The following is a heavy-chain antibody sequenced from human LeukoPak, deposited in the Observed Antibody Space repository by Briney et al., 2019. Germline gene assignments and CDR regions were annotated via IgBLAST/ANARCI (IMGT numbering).Heavy chain of an antibody. CDR3: ARESPFGGVNWFDP. CDR1: GGSISSGGYY. J-gene: IGHJ5*02. Sequence: PSETLSLTCTVSGGSISSGGYYWSWIRQPPGKGLEWIGYIYHSGSTYYNPSLKSRVTISVDRSKNQFSLKLSSVTAADTAVYYCARESPFGGVNWFDPWGQGTLVTVSS. CDR2: IYHSGST. V-gene: IGHV4-30-2*01. D-gene: IGHD3-3*01.